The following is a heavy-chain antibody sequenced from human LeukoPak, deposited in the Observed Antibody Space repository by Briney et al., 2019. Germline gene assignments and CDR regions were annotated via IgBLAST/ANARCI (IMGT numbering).Heavy chain of an antibody. CDR1: GFTFSSYE. Sequence: GGSLRLSCAASGFTFSSYEMNWVRQAPGKGLEWVSYISSSGSTIYYADSVKGRFTISRDNAKNSLYLQMNSLRAEDTALYYCARGTGYSSGWYRYYFDYWGQGTLVTVSS. V-gene: IGHV3-48*03. J-gene: IGHJ4*02. D-gene: IGHD6-19*01. CDR3: ARGTGYSSGWYRYYFDY. CDR2: ISSSGSTI.